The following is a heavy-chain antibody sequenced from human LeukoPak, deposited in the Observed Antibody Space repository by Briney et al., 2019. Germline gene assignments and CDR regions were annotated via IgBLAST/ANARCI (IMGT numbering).Heavy chain of an antibody. CDR1: GFTFSSYS. D-gene: IGHD2-2*02. Sequence: GGSLTLSCPASGFTFSSYSMNWVRQAPGKGLEWVSSISSSSSYIYYADSVKGRFTISRDNAKNSLYLQMNSLRAEDTAVYYCARWDNEYCSSTSCYRGGYYFDYWGQGTLVTVSS. CDR2: ISSSSSYI. V-gene: IGHV3-21*01. J-gene: IGHJ4*02. CDR3: ARWDNEYCSSTSCYRGGYYFDY.